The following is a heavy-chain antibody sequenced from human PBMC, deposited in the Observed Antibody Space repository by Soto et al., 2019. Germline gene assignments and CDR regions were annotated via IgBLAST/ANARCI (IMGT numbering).Heavy chain of an antibody. V-gene: IGHV3-33*01. Sequence: GGSLRLSCAASGFTFSSYGMHWVRQAPGKGLEWVAVIWYDGSNKYYADSVKGRFTISRDNPKNTLYLQMNSLRAEDTAVYYCARVPDTADAFDIWGQGTMVTVSS. CDR3: ARVPDTADAFDI. J-gene: IGHJ3*02. CDR1: GFTFSSYG. CDR2: IWYDGSNK. D-gene: IGHD2-2*02.